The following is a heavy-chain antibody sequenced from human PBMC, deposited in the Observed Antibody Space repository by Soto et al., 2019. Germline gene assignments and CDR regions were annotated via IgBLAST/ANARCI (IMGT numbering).Heavy chain of an antibody. Sequence: PSETLSLTCTVSGGSISSSSYYWGWIRQPPGKGLEWIGSIYYSGSTYYNPSLKSRVTISVDTSKNQFSLKLSSVTAADTAVYYCARHRGPGSSLWWGYYYYMDVWGKGTTVTVSS. CDR3: ARHRGPGSSLWWGYYYYMDV. J-gene: IGHJ6*03. CDR2: IYYSGST. D-gene: IGHD3-10*01. V-gene: IGHV4-39*01. CDR1: GGSISSSSYY.